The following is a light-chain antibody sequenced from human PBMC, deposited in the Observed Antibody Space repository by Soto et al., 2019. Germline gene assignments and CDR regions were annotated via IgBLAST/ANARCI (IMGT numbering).Light chain of an antibody. CDR1: STDIGRYNY. CDR2: DVS. V-gene: IGLV2-14*01. J-gene: IGLJ1*01. CDR3: SSYTSSSTCV. Sequence: QSVLTQPASVSGSPGQSITISCTGTSTDIGRYNYVSWYQQHPGKAPKLMIYDVSNRPSGVSNRFSGSKSGNTASLTISGLQAEDEADYYYSSYTSSSTCVFGTGTKVTVL.